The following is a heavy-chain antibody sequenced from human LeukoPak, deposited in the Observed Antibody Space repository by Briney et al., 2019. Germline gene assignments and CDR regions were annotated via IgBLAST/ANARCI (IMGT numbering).Heavy chain of an antibody. CDR2: INPNSGGT. V-gene: IGHV1-2*02. Sequence: ASVKLSCKASGYTFTGYYMHWVRHAPGQGLEWMGWINPNSGGTNYAQKFQGRVTMTRDTSISTAYMELSRLRSDDTAVYYCAREKRVAGSGGGFDPWGQGTLVTVSS. D-gene: IGHD6-19*01. CDR3: AREKRVAGSGGGFDP. CDR1: GYTFTGYY. J-gene: IGHJ5*02.